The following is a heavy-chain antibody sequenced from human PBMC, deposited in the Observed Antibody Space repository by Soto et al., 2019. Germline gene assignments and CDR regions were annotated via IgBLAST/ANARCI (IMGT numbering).Heavy chain of an antibody. V-gene: IGHV3-23*01. D-gene: IGHD6-13*01. CDR3: AKSRSNSSWPYRGYFDY. CDR1: GFTFSSYA. CDR2: ISGSGGST. Sequence: GGSLRLSCAASGFTFSSYAMSWVRQAPGKGLEWVSAISGSGGSTYYADSVKGRFTISRDNSKNTLYLQMNSLRAEDTAVYYCAKSRSNSSWPYRGYFDYWGQGTLVTVSS. J-gene: IGHJ4*02.